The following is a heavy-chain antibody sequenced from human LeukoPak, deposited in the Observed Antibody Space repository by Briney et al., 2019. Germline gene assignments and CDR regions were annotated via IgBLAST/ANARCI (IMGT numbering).Heavy chain of an antibody. CDR3: ASDRFYCGV. Sequence: GGSLRLSCAASGFTFSSYCMHWVREAPGKGRGCVANIKLDGTEKYYAHSVKGRFTISRDNAKNSLCLQINSLRAEDTAVYYCASDRFYCGVWGQGTLVTVSS. D-gene: IGHD3-3*01. CDR1: GFTFSSYC. V-gene: IGHV3-7*05. J-gene: IGHJ4*02. CDR2: IKLDGTEK.